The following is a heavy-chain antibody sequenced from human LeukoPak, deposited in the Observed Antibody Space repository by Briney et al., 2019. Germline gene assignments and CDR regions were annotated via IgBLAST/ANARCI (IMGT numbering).Heavy chain of an antibody. Sequence: PGGSLRLSCAVSEFTVSSNYMSWVRQAPGKGLEWVSVIYSGGTTYYADSVKGRFTISRDNSKNTLYLQMNNLRAEDTAVYYCARLDFGDYGVYFFDYWGQGTLVTVSS. CDR3: ARLDFGDYGVYFFDY. CDR2: IYSGGTT. D-gene: IGHD4-17*01. CDR1: EFTVSSNY. V-gene: IGHV3-66*01. J-gene: IGHJ4*02.